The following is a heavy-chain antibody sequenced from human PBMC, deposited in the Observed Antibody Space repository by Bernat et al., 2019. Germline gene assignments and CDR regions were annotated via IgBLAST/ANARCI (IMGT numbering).Heavy chain of an antibody. CDR2: LTGSGGST. CDR1: GFTLSTYA. J-gene: IGHJ6*02. V-gene: IGHV3-23*01. CDR3: AKGPTALTTYYNYYGMDV. D-gene: IGHD4-11*01. Sequence: EVQLLESGGGLVQPGGSLRLPCAASGFTLSTYAMSWVRQAPGRGLEWVSGLTGSGGSTYYANSVKGRFTISRDNSKNTLYLQMNSLRAEDTAVYYCAKGPTALTTYYNYYGMDVWGQGTTVTVSS.